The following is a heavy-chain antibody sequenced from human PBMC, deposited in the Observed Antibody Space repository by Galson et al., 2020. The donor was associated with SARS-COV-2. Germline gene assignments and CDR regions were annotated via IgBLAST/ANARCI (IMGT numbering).Heavy chain of an antibody. D-gene: IGHD6-19*01. CDR1: GFTFSSHA. CDR2: IFFDGSEK. CDR3: ARDGQSSRGWAFDY. V-gene: IGHV3-33*01. J-gene: IGHJ4*02. Sequence: GGSLRLSCAASGFTFSSHAMHWVRQAPGKGLEWVAQIFFDGSEKYYGDSERGRFTITRDSSKNTVYLQMNNLRVDDTAVYYCARDGQSSRGWAFDYWGQGTLLTVSS.